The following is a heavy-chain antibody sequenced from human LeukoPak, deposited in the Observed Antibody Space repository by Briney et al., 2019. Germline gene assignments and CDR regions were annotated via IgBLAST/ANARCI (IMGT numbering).Heavy chain of an antibody. CDR1: GFTFSSYG. CDR3: AKGYCSGGSCYPLDY. Sequence: GGSLRLSCAASGFTFSSYGMSWVRQAPGKGLEWVSAISGSGGSTYYADSVKGRFTISRDDSKNTLYLQMNSLRAEDTAVYYCAKGYCSGGSCYPLDYWGQGTLVTVSS. D-gene: IGHD2-15*01. CDR2: ISGSGGST. V-gene: IGHV3-23*01. J-gene: IGHJ4*02.